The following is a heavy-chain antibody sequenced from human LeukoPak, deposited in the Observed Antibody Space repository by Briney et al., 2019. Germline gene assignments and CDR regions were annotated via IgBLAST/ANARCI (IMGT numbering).Heavy chain of an antibody. V-gene: IGHV3-15*04. D-gene: IGHD1-26*01. CDR1: GFTFSNYA. J-gene: IGHJ4*02. CDR2: IESKADGGTP. Sequence: PGGSLRLSCAATGFTFSNYAIHWGRQAPGKGLEWVGRIESKADGGTPDYAAPVRGRFTISRDDGKNTLYLQMNRLKTEDTAVYYCTTDGLGARGMTAFDYWGQGTLVTVSS. CDR3: TTDGLGARGMTAFDY.